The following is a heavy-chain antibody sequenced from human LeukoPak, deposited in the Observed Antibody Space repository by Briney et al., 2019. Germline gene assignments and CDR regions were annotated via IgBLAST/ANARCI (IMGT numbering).Heavy chain of an antibody. J-gene: IGHJ4*02. CDR1: GFTVSDNY. D-gene: IGHD6-13*01. V-gene: IGHV3-66*01. Sequence: GGSLRLSCAASGFTVSDNYVSWVRQAPGKGLEWVSTIYTGGSTYYADSVKGRFTISRDNSKNTLDLQMNSLRAEDTAVYYCARGQPRQQVAVYYFDSWGQGTLVSVSS. CDR2: IYTGGST. CDR3: ARGQPRQQVAVYYFDS.